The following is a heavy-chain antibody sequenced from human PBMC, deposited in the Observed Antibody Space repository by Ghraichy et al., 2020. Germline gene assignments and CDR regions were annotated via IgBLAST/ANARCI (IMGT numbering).Heavy chain of an antibody. CDR3: GRDIGWQQFDS. Sequence: GGSLRLSCEASGFTFSSFWMTWVRQAPGKGLERVANIKKDGSEKYHIDSVKGRFTISRDNGKNSLYLQMNSLRAEDTAVYYCGRDIGWQQFDSWGQGTLVTVSS. CDR2: IKKDGSEK. J-gene: IGHJ4*02. D-gene: IGHD5-24*01. CDR1: GFTFSSFW. V-gene: IGHV3-7*01.